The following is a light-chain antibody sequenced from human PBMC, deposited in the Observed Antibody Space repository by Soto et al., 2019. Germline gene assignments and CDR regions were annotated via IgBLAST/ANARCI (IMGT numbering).Light chain of an antibody. CDR2: DTS. CDR3: QPYNNWPLT. CDR1: QSVSSN. Sequence: EIGMTQSPAALSVSPGDRATFSCRASQSVSSNLAWYQQKPGHAPRLLIYDTSTRATGVPTRFSGSRSGAEFTLTINSLQSEDFAVYYCQPYNNWPLTFGGGTKVDIK. V-gene: IGKV3-15*01. J-gene: IGKJ4*01.